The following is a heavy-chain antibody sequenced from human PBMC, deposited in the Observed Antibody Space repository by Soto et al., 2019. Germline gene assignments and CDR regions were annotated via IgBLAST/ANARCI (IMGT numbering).Heavy chain of an antibody. J-gene: IGHJ5*01. CDR2: IIPMFGTT. CDR3: AGASIHGSSGYFWFDP. Sequence: QVQLVQSGAEVRQPGSSVKVSCKASGGTFSSYAINWVRQAPGQGLEWRGGIIPMFGTTNYAQKFKGRVTITADEATSTVYIYLNTLSSEDAAGDPCAGASIHGSSGYFWFDPWGQGTLVTVSS. V-gene: IGHV1-69*01. CDR1: GGTFSSYA. D-gene: IGHD6-13*01.